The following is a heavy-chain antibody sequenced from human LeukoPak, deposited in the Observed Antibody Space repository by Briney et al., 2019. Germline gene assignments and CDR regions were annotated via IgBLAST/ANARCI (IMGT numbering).Heavy chain of an antibody. CDR3: AKDPPSNIAARVFDY. Sequence: GSLRLSCAASGFTFSSYAMSWVRQAPGKGLEWVSGISGSGDNTYYADSVKGRFTISRDNSKNTLYLQMNSLRAEDTAVYYCAKDPPSNIAARVFDYWGQGTLVTVSS. CDR2: ISGSGDNT. V-gene: IGHV3-23*01. CDR1: GFTFSSYA. D-gene: IGHD6-6*01. J-gene: IGHJ4*02.